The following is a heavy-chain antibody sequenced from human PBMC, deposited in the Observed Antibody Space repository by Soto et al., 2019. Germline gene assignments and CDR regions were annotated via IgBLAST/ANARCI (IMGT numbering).Heavy chain of an antibody. CDR3: AKDTCSSTSCYDYNWFDP. CDR1: GFTFSSYG. D-gene: IGHD2-2*01. V-gene: IGHV3-30*18. CDR2: ISYDGSNK. Sequence: HPGGSLRLSCAASGFTFSSYGMHWVRQAPGKGLEWVAVISYDGSNKYYADSVKGRFTISRDNPKNTLYLQMNSLRAEDTAVYYSAKDTCSSTSCYDYNWFDPWGQGTLVTVSS. J-gene: IGHJ5*02.